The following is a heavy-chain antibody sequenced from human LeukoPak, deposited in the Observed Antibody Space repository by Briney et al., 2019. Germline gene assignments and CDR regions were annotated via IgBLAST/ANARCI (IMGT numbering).Heavy chain of an antibody. Sequence: SETLSLTCTVSGGSISSSSYYWGWIRQPPGKGLEWIGSIYYSGSTYYNPSLRSRVTISVDTSKNQFSLKLSSVTAADTAVYYCARHPSALLWFGESDYWGQGTLVTVSS. CDR1: GGSISSSSYY. D-gene: IGHD3-10*01. CDR3: ARHPSALLWFGESDY. CDR2: IYYSGST. V-gene: IGHV4-39*07. J-gene: IGHJ4*02.